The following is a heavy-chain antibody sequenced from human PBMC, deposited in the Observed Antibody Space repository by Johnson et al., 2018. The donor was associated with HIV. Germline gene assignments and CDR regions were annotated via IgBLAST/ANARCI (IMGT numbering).Heavy chain of an antibody. CDR1: GFTFTNAW. J-gene: IGHJ3*02. Sequence: VQLVESGGGLVKPGGSLRLSCAASGFTFTNAWMTWVRQAPGKGLEWVGRIKSKTDGGTTDYAAPVKGKFSISRDDSKNTLYLQMNSLKTEDTAVYYCSTGFSSWAFDIWGQVTMVTVSS. V-gene: IGHV3-15*05. D-gene: IGHD6-13*01. CDR3: STGFSSWAFDI. CDR2: IKSKTDGGTT.